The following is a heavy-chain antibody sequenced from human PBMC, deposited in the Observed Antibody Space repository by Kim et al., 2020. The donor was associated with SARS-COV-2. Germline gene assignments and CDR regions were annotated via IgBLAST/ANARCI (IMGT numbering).Heavy chain of an antibody. CDR2: INHSGST. D-gene: IGHD6-13*01. CDR3: ARGLSSYSSSWYRGEYFQ. V-gene: IGHV4-34*01. CDR1: GGSFSGYY. Sequence: SETLSLTCAVYGGSFSGYYWSWIRQPPGKGLEWIGEINHSGSTNYNPSLKSRVTISVDTSKNQFSLKLSSVTAADTAVYYCARGLSSYSSSWYRGEYFQ. J-gene: IGHJ1*01.